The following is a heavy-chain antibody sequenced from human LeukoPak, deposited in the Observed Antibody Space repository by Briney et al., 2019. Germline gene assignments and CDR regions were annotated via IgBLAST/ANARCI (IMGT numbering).Heavy chain of an antibody. CDR2: INPSGGST. J-gene: IGHJ4*02. CDR3: ARTLTVTTHGHGGDY. D-gene: IGHD4-17*01. Sequence: GASVKVSCKASGYTFTGYYMHWVRQAPGQGLEWMGIINPSGGSTSYAQKFQGRVTMTRDTSTSTVYMELSSLRSEDTAVYYCARTLTVTTHGHGGDYWGQGTLVTVSS. CDR1: GYTFTGYY. V-gene: IGHV1-46*01.